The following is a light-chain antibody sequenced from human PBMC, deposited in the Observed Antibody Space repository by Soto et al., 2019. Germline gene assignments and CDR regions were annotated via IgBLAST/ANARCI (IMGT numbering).Light chain of an antibody. Sequence: SPGTGINPTCSFSQSVSSYLAWYQQRPGQAPRLLIYDASNRATGIPARFSGSGSGTDFTLTIGCLEPEDFALYYCQLCSHLPLIPVAQGTRLEIK. CDR3: QLCSHLPLIP. CDR1: QSVSSY. V-gene: IGKV3-11*01. CDR2: DAS. J-gene: IGKJ5*01.